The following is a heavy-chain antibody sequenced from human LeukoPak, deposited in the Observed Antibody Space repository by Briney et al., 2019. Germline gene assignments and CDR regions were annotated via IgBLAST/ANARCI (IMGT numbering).Heavy chain of an antibody. CDR3: ARVLGYYDSSTYYSPWAFDI. Sequence: GGSLRLSCAASGFTFSTSWMSWVRQAPGKGLEWVATIKQDGSEKYYVDSVKGRFTISRDNAKNSLYLQMNSLRAEDTAVYYCARVLGYYDSSTYYSPWAFDIWGQGTMVTVSS. D-gene: IGHD3-22*01. CDR2: IKQDGSEK. V-gene: IGHV3-7*02. J-gene: IGHJ3*02. CDR1: GFTFSTSW.